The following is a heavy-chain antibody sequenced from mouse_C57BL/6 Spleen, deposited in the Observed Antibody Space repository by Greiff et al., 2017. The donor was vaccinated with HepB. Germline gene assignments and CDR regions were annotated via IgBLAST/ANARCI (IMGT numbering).Heavy chain of an antibody. D-gene: IGHD2-5*01. CDR2: IDPSDSET. Sequence: QVQLQQPGAELVRPGSSVKLSCKASGYTFTSYWMHWVKQRPIQGLEWIGNIDPSDSETHYNQKFKDKATLTVDKSSSTAYMQLSSLTSEDSAVYYCARRGSNHGGFAYWGQGTLVTVSA. J-gene: IGHJ3*01. CDR1: GYTFTSYW. V-gene: IGHV1-52*01. CDR3: ARRGSNHGGFAY.